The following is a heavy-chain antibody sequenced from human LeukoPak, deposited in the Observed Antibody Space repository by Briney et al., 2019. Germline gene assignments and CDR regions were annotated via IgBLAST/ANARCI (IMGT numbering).Heavy chain of an antibody. V-gene: IGHV1-2*02. Sequence: ASVKLSCKASGYTFTDYYIHWVRQAPGQGLEWMGWINPNSGGTNYAQKFQGRVIMTRDTSISTAYMELSRLRSDDTAVYYCARGSSGWYVYFQQWGQGTLVTVSS. CDR1: GYTFTDYY. J-gene: IGHJ1*01. CDR2: INPNSGGT. CDR3: ARGSSGWYVYFQQ. D-gene: IGHD6-19*01.